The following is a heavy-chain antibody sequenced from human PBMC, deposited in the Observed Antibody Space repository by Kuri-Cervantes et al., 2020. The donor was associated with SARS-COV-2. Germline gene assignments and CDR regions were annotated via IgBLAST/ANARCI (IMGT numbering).Heavy chain of an antibody. Sequence: GGSRRRYCAASGFTFSSYAMHWVRQAPGKGLEWVAVIAYDGSNKYYADSVQGRFTLSRDNSKNTLYLQMNTLRVDDTAVYYCARDARGIFGVAYNYWGQGTLVTVSS. D-gene: IGHD3-3*01. CDR2: IAYDGSNK. J-gene: IGHJ4*02. V-gene: IGHV3-30-3*01. CDR3: ARDARGIFGVAYNY. CDR1: GFTFSSYA.